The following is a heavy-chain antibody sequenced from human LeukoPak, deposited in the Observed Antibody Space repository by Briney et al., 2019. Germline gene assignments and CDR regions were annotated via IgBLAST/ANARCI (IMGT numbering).Heavy chain of an antibody. CDR2: ISASGSST. J-gene: IGHJ4*02. Sequence: GGSLRLSCAASRFTFSSYAMSWVRQAPGKGLEWVSGISASGSSTYYADSAQGRFTISRDNSKNTLYLQTDSLRAEDTAVYYCAKSMGAGTSYPIDYWGQGTLVTVSS. V-gene: IGHV3-23*01. D-gene: IGHD3-16*02. CDR1: RFTFSSYA. CDR3: AKSMGAGTSYPIDY.